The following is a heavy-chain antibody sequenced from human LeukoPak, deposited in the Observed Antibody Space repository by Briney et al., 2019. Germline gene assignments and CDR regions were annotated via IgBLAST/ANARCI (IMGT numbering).Heavy chain of an antibody. V-gene: IGHV3-23*01. CDR1: GFTFSSYA. CDR2: ISGSGGST. D-gene: IGHD3-3*01. Sequence: PGGSLRLSCAASGFTFSSYAMSLVRQAPGKGLEWVSAISGSGGSTYYADSVKGRFTISRDNSKNTLYLQMNSLRAEDTAVYYCAKSVIFWSGYFGYYFDYWGQGTLVTVSS. J-gene: IGHJ4*02. CDR3: AKSVIFWSGYFGYYFDY.